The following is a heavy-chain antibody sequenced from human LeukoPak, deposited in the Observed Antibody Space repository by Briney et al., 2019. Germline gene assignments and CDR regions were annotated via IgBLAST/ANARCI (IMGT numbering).Heavy chain of an antibody. Sequence: GGSLRLSCAASGFTFDDYGISWVRQAPGKGLEWVSGINWNGGSTGYADSVKGRFTISRDNAKNCLYLQMNSLRAEDTALYYCARDPYYYDTYFDYWGQGTLVTVFS. V-gene: IGHV3-20*04. J-gene: IGHJ4*02. CDR3: ARDPYYYDTYFDY. CDR2: INWNGGST. CDR1: GFTFDDYG. D-gene: IGHD3-22*01.